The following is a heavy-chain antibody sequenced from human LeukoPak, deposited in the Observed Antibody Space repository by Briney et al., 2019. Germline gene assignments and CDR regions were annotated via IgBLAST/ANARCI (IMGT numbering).Heavy chain of an antibody. V-gene: IGHV3-7*01. CDR1: GFTFSSYW. CDR3: ARDRMVSLTYNWFDP. D-gene: IGHD2-8*01. CDR2: IKQDGSEE. Sequence: PGGSLRLPCVASGFTFSSYWMSWVRQAPGKGLEWVAKIKQDGSEEYYVDSVKGRVTISRDNSKNTLYLQMNSLRAEDTAVYYCARDRMVSLTYNWFDPWGQGTLVTVSS. J-gene: IGHJ5*02.